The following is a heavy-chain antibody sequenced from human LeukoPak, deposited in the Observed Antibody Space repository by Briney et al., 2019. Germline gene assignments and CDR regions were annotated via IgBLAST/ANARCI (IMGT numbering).Heavy chain of an antibody. V-gene: IGHV1-8*01. CDR3: ARGPDAAGYYYGIDV. CDR1: GYTFTSYD. Sequence: ASVKVSCKASGYTFTSYDINWVRQATGQGLEWMGWMNANSGNTGYAQKFQGRVTMTRNTSISTAYVELSSLRSEDTAVYYCARGPDAAGYYYGIDVWGQGTTVTVSS. D-gene: IGHD3-10*01. CDR2: MNANSGNT. J-gene: IGHJ6*02.